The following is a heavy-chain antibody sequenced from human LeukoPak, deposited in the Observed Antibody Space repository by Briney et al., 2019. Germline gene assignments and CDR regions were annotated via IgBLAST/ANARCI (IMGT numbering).Heavy chain of an antibody. CDR2: IYSNRST. V-gene: IGHV4-38-2*02. D-gene: IGHD3-3*01. Sequence: PSETLSLTCTVSAYSISSRYYWGWIRQPPGKGLEWIGNIYSNRSTNYNPSLKSRITLSIDTSKNQFSLRLSSVTAADTAVYYCARESKIAIFGVVHADYFDYWGQGTLVTVSS. CDR1: AYSISSRYY. J-gene: IGHJ4*02. CDR3: ARESKIAIFGVVHADYFDY.